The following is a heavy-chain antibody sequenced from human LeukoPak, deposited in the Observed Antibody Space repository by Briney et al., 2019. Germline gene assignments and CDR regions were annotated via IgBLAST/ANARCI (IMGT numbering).Heavy chain of an antibody. J-gene: IGHJ4*02. CDR1: AFIFSGHW. D-gene: IGHD6-19*01. V-gene: IGHV3-21*01. Sequence: PGGSLRLSCEGSAFIFSGHWMNWVRQAPGKGLEWVSSISSSSSYIYYADSVKGRFTISRDNAKNSLYLQMSSLRAEDTAVYYCARARIAVARDFDYWGQGTLVTVSS. CDR3: ARARIAVARDFDY. CDR2: ISSSSSYI.